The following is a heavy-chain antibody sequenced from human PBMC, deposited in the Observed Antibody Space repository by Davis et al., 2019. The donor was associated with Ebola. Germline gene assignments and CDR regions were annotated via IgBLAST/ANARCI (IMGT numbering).Heavy chain of an antibody. V-gene: IGHV3-33*06. CDR1: GFTFSSYG. Sequence: PGGSLRLSCAASGFTFSSYGMHWVRQAPGKGLEWVAVIWYDGSNKYYADSVKGRFTISRDNSKNTLYLQMNSLRAEDTAVYYCAKDEHSSYYGMDVWGQGTTVTVSS. J-gene: IGHJ6*02. D-gene: IGHD6-13*01. CDR3: AKDEHSSYYGMDV. CDR2: IWYDGSNK.